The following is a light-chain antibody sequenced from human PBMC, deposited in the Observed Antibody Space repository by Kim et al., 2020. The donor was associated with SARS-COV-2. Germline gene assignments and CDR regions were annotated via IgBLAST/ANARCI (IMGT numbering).Light chain of an antibody. Sequence: QSVTISCTGTSSDVGGYNYVSWYQQHPGKAPKLMIYEVSKRPSGVPDRFSGSKSGNTASLTVSGLQAEDEADYYCSSYAGSNILYVFGTGTKSPS. V-gene: IGLV2-8*01. CDR2: EVS. CDR1: SSDVGGYNY. CDR3: SSYAGSNILYV. J-gene: IGLJ1*01.